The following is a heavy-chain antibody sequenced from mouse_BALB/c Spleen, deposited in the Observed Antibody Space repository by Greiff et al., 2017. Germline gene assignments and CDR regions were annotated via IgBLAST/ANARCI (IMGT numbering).Heavy chain of an antibody. J-gene: IGHJ3*01. D-gene: IGHD1-1*01. CDR2: IWTGGGT. CDR3: VREDYYGRVG. CDR1: GFSLTSYD. V-gene: IGHV2-9-2*01. Sequence: QVQLKESGPGLVAPSQSLSITCTVSGFSLTSYDISWIRQPPGKGLEWLGVIWTGGGTNYNSAFMSRLSISKDNSKSQVFLKMNSLQTDDTAIYYCVREDYYGRVGWGQGTLVTVSA.